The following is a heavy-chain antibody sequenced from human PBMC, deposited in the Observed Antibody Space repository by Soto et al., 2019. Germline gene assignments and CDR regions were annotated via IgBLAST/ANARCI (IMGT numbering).Heavy chain of an antibody. V-gene: IGHV1-3*01. CDR1: GYTFTSYA. D-gene: IGHD3-22*01. J-gene: IGHJ4*02. CDR3: ARDDPNYYDSSGPTGY. Sequence: ASLKVSCKASGYTFTSYAIHWVRQAPGQRLEWMGWINAGNGNTNYAQKFQGRVTITADKSTSTAYMELSSLRSEDTAVYYCARDDPNYYDSSGPTGYWGQGTRVTFSS. CDR2: INAGNGNT.